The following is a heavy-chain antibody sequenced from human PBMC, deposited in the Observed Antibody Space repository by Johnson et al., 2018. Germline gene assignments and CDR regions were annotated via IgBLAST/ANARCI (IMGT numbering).Heavy chain of an antibody. CDR2: ISWNSGSI. CDR3: AKDRGSGSYYDGRDV. CDR1: GFTVSSNY. V-gene: IGHV3-9*01. D-gene: IGHD1-26*01. Sequence: VQLVESGGGLIQPGGSLRLSCAASGFTVSSNYMSWVRQAPGKGLEWVSGISWNSGSIGYADSVKGRFTISRDNAKNSLYLQMNRLRAEDTALYYWAKDRGSGSYYDGRDVWGQGTTVTVSS. J-gene: IGHJ6*02.